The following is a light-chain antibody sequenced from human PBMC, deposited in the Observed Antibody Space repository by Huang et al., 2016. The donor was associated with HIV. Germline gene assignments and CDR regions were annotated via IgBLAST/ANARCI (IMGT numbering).Light chain of an antibody. CDR1: QSVSRN. Sequence: EIVMTQSPATLSVSPGERATLSCRASQSVSRNLAWYQQKPGQAPRLLIYGASTRATGIPARFSGSWSGTEFTLTISSLQSEDFAVYYCQQYNNWPPLTFGGGTKVEIK. V-gene: IGKV3-15*01. J-gene: IGKJ4*01. CDR2: GAS. CDR3: QQYNNWPPLT.